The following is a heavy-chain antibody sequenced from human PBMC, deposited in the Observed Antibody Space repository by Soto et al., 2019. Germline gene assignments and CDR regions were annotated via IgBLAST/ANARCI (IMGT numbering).Heavy chain of an antibody. V-gene: IGHV1-18*01. CDR2: INTYNGNT. CDR3: ARGVGSGTYYNQYDWFDP. Sequence: QVQLVQSGAEVKKPGASVKVSCKASGYTFTNYGISWVRQAPGQGLEWMGWINTYNGNTNHEPKLQGRVTMTTDTTTSTAYMELRSLRSDDTAVYYCARGVGSGTYYNQYDWFDPWGQGTLVTVSS. D-gene: IGHD3-10*01. CDR1: GYTFTNYG. J-gene: IGHJ5*02.